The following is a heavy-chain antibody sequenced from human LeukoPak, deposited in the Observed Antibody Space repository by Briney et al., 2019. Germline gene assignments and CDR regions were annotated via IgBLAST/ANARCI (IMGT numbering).Heavy chain of an antibody. CDR1: GFTVSANY. Sequence: AGSLRLSWAASGFTVSANYMSWVRQAPAQGLEWVSVINSGGSTYYADSVKGRFTISRDNSKNTLYLQMNSLRAEDTAVYYCATRSSGWGQGTLVTGSS. V-gene: IGHV3-53*01. J-gene: IGHJ4*02. D-gene: IGHD6-19*01. CDR3: ATRSSG. CDR2: INSGGST.